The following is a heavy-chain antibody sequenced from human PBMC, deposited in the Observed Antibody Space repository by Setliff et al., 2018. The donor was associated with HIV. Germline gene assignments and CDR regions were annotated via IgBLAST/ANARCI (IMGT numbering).Heavy chain of an antibody. V-gene: IGHV1-18*01. CDR3: ARAPGIFRGVTLSYYYMDV. J-gene: IGHJ6*03. CDR2: VSPYNGNA. D-gene: IGHD3-10*01. Sequence: VASVKVSCKASGYTFTSYGITWVRQAPGQGLEWVGWVSPYNGNADFTQKFQGRVTMTADTSTSTAYMELWSLRSDDTAVYYCARAPGIFRGVTLSYYYMDVWGKGTTVTVSS. CDR1: GYTFTSYG.